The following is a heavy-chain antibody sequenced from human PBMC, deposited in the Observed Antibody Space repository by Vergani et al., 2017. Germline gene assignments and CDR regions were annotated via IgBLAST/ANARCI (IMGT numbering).Heavy chain of an antibody. CDR1: GGSFTSYY. CDR2: IDHTGRP. V-gene: IGHV4-34*01. D-gene: IGHD4-11*01. CDR3: ARVNTETNGQLYYYYYMDV. J-gene: IGHJ6*03. Sequence: QVQLQQWGGGLLKPSETLSLTCVVNGGSFTSYYWTWIRQSPGEGLEWVGDIDHTGRPDYNPSLKSRLTMSVDKSRNQFSLTLNSVTATDTAIYFCARVNTETNGQLYYYYYMDVRGEGGALTVS.